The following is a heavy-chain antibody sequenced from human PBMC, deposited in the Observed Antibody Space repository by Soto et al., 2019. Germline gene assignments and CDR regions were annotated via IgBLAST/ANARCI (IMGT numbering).Heavy chain of an antibody. V-gene: IGHV3-7*01. CDR3: GRDEVRNGVGV. J-gene: IGHJ6*02. CDR1: GFTFTSYW. Sequence: EVRVVESGGGLVQPGGSLRLSCVASGFTFTSYWMSWVGQAPGKGLEWVANIKGDGSEKRYVDSVRGRFTISRDNAKNSVSLQMNSLRAEDTALYYCGRDEVRNGVGVWGQGTTVTVSS. CDR2: IKGDGSEK.